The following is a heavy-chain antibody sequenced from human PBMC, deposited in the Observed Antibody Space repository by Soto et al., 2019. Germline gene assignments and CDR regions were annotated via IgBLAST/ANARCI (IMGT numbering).Heavy chain of an antibody. CDR2: ISGSGGST. J-gene: IGHJ4*02. CDR1: GFTFSSYA. D-gene: IGHD3-16*02. Sequence: EVQLLESGGGLVQPGGSLRLSCAASGFTFSSYAMSWVRQAPGKGLEWVSAISGSGGSTYYADSVKGRFTISRDNSKNTLYLQMNSLRAEDTAVYYCAKMGPYYDYIWGSYPDYWGQGTLVTVSS. CDR3: AKMGPYYDYIWGSYPDY. V-gene: IGHV3-23*01.